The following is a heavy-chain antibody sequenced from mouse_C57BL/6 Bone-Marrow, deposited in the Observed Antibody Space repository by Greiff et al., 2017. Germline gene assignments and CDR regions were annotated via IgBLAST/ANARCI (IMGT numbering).Heavy chain of an antibody. J-gene: IGHJ4*01. CDR3: ARQMVTTDYYAMDY. D-gene: IGHD2-2*01. V-gene: IGHV5-6*01. CDR2: ISSGGSYT. Sequence: EVKVVESGGDLVKPGGSLKLSCAASGFTFSSYGMSWVRQTPDKRLEWVATISSGGSYTYYPDSVKGRFTISRDNAKNTLYLQMSSLKSEDTAMYYCARQMVTTDYYAMDYWGQGTSVTVSS. CDR1: GFTFSSYG.